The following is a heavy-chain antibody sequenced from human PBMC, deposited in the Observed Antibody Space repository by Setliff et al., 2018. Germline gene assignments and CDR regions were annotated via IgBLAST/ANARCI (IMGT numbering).Heavy chain of an antibody. D-gene: IGHD5-18*01. CDR1: GESFSNNY. CDR3: VRDRTAYSYGLDV. J-gene: IGHJ6*02. V-gene: IGHV4-34*01. CDR2: SNHSGST. Sequence: KSSETLSLTCSVYGESFSNNYWSWIRQPPGKGLEWIGESNHSGSTSYNPSLKSRVTMSVDPSKNQFALNLRSVTAADTAVYYCVRDRTAYSYGLDVWAQGTTVTVSS.